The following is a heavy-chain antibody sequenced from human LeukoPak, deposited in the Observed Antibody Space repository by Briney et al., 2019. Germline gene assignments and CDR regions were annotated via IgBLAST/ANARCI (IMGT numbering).Heavy chain of an antibody. CDR3: ARLSRRGYSYGYGDAFDI. CDR1: GGSISSDPYF. CDR2: ISPRGSA. V-gene: IGHV4-61*02. Sequence: SETLSLTCTVSGGSISSDPYFWNWIRQPAGKGLEWLGRISPRGSAYYNPSLKSRVTISVDTSKNQFSLKLSSVTAADTAVYYCARLSRRGYSYGYGDAFDIWGQGTMVTVSS. D-gene: IGHD5-18*01. J-gene: IGHJ3*02.